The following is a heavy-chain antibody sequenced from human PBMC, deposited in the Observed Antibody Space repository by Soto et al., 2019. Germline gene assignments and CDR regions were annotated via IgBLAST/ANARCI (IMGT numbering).Heavy chain of an antibody. J-gene: IGHJ4*02. V-gene: IGHV1-18*01. Sequence: QVQLVQSGAEVKKPGASVKVSCKASGYTFTSYSISWVRQAPGQGLEWMGWISAYNGNTNYAQKLQGRVTMTTDTYTSTAYMELRRLRSDDTAVYYCARDIAAAGKGIDYWGQGTLVTVSS. CDR2: ISAYNGNT. D-gene: IGHD6-13*01. CDR1: GYTFTSYS. CDR3: ARDIAAAGKGIDY.